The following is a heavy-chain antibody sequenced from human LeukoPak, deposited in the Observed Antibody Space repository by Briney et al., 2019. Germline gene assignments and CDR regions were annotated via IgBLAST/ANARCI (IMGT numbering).Heavy chain of an antibody. CDR1: GFTFDDYG. V-gene: IGHV3-20*04. D-gene: IGHD3-22*01. CDR3: ARENYLYSSGYYGAFDI. Sequence: RPGGSLRLSCAASGFTFDDYGMSWVRQAPGKGLGWVSGINWNGGSTGYADSVKGRFTISRDNAKNSLYLQMNSLRAEDTALYYCARENYLYSSGYYGAFDIWGQGTMVTVSS. CDR2: INWNGGST. J-gene: IGHJ3*02.